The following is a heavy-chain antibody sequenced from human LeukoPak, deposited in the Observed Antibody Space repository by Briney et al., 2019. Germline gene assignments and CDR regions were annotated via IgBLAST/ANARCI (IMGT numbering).Heavy chain of an antibody. CDR3: ARGDRYGSGSYNQN. V-gene: IGHV3-21*01. D-gene: IGHD3-10*01. Sequence: GGSLRLSCAASGFTFSIYSMNWVRQAPGKGLEWVSSISSSSRYIYYADSVKGRFTISRDNAKNSLYLQMNSLRAEDTAVYYCARGDRYGSGSYNQNWGQGTLVTVSS. CDR2: ISSSSRYI. J-gene: IGHJ4*02. CDR1: GFTFSIYS.